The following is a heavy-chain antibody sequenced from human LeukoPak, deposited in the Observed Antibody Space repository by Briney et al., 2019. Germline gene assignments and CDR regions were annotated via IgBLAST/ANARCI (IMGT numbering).Heavy chain of an antibody. Sequence: PGGSLRLSCAASGFTFSSYWMSWVRQAPGKGLEGVAKVKPDGSQKDYVDSVKGRFTISRDNAKNSLYLQMNSLRAEDTAVYFCARVTPWGDYPPYAMDVWGQGTTVTVSS. CDR2: VKPDGSQK. CDR3: ARVTPWGDYPPYAMDV. CDR1: GFTFSSYW. V-gene: IGHV3-7*01. J-gene: IGHJ6*02. D-gene: IGHD5-12*01.